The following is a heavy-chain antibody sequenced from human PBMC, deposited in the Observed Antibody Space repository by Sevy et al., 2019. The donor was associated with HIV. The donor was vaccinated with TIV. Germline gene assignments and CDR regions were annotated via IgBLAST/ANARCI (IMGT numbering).Heavy chain of an antibody. CDR3: AGENAWGRGYS. Sequence: SETLSLTCTVSGGSITSLYWNWIRQPPGKGLEWIANIYYNGHINYNPPHKSRVILSLDMSKNQFSLRLSSVTAADTAMYYCAGENAWGRGYSWGQGTLVTVSS. D-gene: IGHD1-26*01. CDR2: IYYNGHI. CDR1: GGSITSLY. J-gene: IGHJ4*02. V-gene: IGHV4-59*08.